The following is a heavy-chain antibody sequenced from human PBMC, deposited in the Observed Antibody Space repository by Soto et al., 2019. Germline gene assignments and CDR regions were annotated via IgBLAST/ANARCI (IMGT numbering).Heavy chain of an antibody. CDR2: FDPEGGET. V-gene: IGHV1-24*01. D-gene: IGHD2-8*01. CDR1: GYTLTELS. J-gene: IGHJ5*02. CDR3: AKKAGLVSLYPPEFDP. Sequence: ASVKVSCKVSGYTLTELSMHWVRQAPGKGLEWMGGFDPEGGETIYAQKFQGRVTMTEDTSTDTAYMELSSLRGEDTAVYYCAKKAGLVSLYPPEFDPRGQGTLVTVSS.